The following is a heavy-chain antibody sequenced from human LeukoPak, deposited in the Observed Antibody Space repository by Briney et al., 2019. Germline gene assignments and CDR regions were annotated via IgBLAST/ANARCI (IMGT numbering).Heavy chain of an antibody. CDR1: GGSISSYY. J-gene: IGHJ4*02. V-gene: IGHV4-59*01. CDR2: MYYSGST. Sequence: SETLSLTCTVSGGSISSYYWSWIRQPPGKGLEWIGYMYYSGSTNYNPSLKSRVTMSVDTSKNQISLKVSSVTAADTAVYYCARHSTVTRLEYWGQGTLVTVSS. D-gene: IGHD4-17*01. CDR3: ARHSTVTRLEY.